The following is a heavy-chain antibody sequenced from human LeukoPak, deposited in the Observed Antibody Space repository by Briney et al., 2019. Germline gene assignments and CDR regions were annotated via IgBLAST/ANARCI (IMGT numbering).Heavy chain of an antibody. CDR3: ARGRVVYGDDALDI. D-gene: IGHD5/OR15-5a*01. CDR2: IYSGGST. Sequence: GGSRRLSCAASGFSVSTNYMCWVRLAPGEGLEWVSTIYSGGSTNYPVSLKGRFTVSRDDSKNTLYLQMNSLRTEDTALYYCARGRVVYGDDALDIWGQGTVVTVSS. CDR1: GFSVSTNY. V-gene: IGHV3-66*01. J-gene: IGHJ3*02.